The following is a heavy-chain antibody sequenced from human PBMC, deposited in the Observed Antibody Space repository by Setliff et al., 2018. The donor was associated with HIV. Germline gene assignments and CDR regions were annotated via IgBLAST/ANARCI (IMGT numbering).Heavy chain of an antibody. D-gene: IGHD2-15*01. J-gene: IGHJ4*02. CDR1: GFTFNSQN. CDR2: IDSTSSNI. Sequence: GGSLRLSCAASGFTFNSQNMNWVRQAPGKGLEWLSFIDSTSSNIFYADSVKGRFTISRDNAENSLYLQMNNLTAADTAMYYCARVVDADYLDYWGQGTPVTVSS. CDR3: ARVVDADYLDY. V-gene: IGHV3-48*01.